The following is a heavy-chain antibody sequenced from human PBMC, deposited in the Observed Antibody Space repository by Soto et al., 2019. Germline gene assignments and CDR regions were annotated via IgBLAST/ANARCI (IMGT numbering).Heavy chain of an antibody. CDR3: ARQYYYGSGIVPSSYYMDV. CDR2: IYPGDSDT. CDR1: GYSFTSYW. D-gene: IGHD3-10*01. J-gene: IGHJ6*03. V-gene: IGHV5-51*01. Sequence: PGESLKISCKGSGYSFTSYWIGWVRQMPGKGLEWMGIIYPGDSDTRYSPSFQGQVTISVDKSISTAYLQWISLKASDTAMYYCARQYYYGSGIVPSSYYMDVWGKGTTVTVSS.